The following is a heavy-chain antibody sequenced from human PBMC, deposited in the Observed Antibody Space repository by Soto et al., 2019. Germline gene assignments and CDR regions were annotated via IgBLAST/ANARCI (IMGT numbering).Heavy chain of an antibody. V-gene: IGHV3-23*01. D-gene: IGHD1-26*01. CDR3: AKTGSNGRYFDY. CDR2: LGSTGRNT. J-gene: IGHJ4*02. Sequence: GGSLRLSCAASGFTFSSFAMSWVRQVPGKGLEWVSTLGSTGRNTYYADSVKGRFTISRDNSKNTMYLQMNSLIGEDTAVYYCAKTGSNGRYFDYWGQGTLVTVSS. CDR1: GFTFSSFA.